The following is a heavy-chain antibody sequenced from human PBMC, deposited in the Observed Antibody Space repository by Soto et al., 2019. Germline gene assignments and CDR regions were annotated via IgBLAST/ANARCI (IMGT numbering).Heavy chain of an antibody. Sequence: TGGPRRGSWAGSGFTFSSYSMNWVRQAQGKGLEWVSSISSSSSYIYYADSVKGRFTISRDNAKNSLYLQMNSLRAEDTAVYYCARDPYSSGYYHFDYWGQGTLVTVSS. CDR3: ARDPYSSGYYHFDY. J-gene: IGHJ4*02. V-gene: IGHV3-21*01. D-gene: IGHD3-22*01. CDR2: ISSSSSYI. CDR1: GFTFSSYS.